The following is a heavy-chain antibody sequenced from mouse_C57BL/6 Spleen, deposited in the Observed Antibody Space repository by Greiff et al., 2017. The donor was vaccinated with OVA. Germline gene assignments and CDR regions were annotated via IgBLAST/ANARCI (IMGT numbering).Heavy chain of an antibody. Sequence: VQLQQSGPELVKPGASVKIPCKASGYTFTDYNMDWVKQSHGKSLEWIGDINPNNGGTIYNQKFKGKATLTVDKSSSTAYMELRSLTSADTAVYYYSREGIYDGYYRWYFDVWGTGTTVTVSS. V-gene: IGHV1-18*01. CDR1: GYTFTDYN. D-gene: IGHD2-3*01. J-gene: IGHJ1*03. CDR2: INPNNGGT. CDR3: SREGIYDGYYRWYFDV.